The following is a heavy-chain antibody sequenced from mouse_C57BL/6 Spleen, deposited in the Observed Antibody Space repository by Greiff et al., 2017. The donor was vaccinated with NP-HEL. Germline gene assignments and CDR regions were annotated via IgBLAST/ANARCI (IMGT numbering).Heavy chain of an antibody. J-gene: IGHJ4*01. Sequence: EVHLVESEGGLVQPGSSMKLSCTASGFTFSDYYMAWVRQVPEKGLEWVANINYDGSSTYYLDSLKSRFIISRDNAKNILYLQMSSLKSEDTATYYCARAYGNYGAMDYWGQGTSVTVSS. CDR1: GFTFSDYY. CDR3: ARAYGNYGAMDY. V-gene: IGHV5-16*01. CDR2: INYDGSST. D-gene: IGHD2-1*01.